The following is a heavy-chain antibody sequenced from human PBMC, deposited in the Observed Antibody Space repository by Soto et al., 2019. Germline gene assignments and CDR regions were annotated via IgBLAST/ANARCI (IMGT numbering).Heavy chain of an antibody. CDR3: AGCGRGKRITMVRGKNFDY. D-gene: IGHD3-10*01. V-gene: IGHV4-34*01. J-gene: IGHJ4*02. CDR2: INHSGST. Sequence: QVQLQQWGAGLLKTSETLSLTCAVYGGSFSGYYWSWIRQPPGKGLEWIGEINHSGSTNCNPSLKSRVTISVNTSNYQFSQTLGSVTAADTAVYYVAGCGRGKRITMVRGKNFDYWGQGTLVTVSS. CDR1: GGSFSGYY.